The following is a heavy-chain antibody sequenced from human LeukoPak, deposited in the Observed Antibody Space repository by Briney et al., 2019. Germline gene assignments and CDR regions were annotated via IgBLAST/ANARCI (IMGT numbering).Heavy chain of an antibody. V-gene: IGHV1-69*13. CDR3: AVPGIAAAGTQLDYYYYMDV. J-gene: IGHJ6*03. Sequence: SVKVSCKASGGTFSSYAISWVRQAPGQGLEWMGGIIPIFGTANYAQKFQGRVTITADESTSTAYMELSSLRSEDTAVYYCAVPGIAAAGTQLDYYYYMDVWGKGTTDTVSS. CDR1: GGTFSSYA. CDR2: IIPIFGTA. D-gene: IGHD6-13*01.